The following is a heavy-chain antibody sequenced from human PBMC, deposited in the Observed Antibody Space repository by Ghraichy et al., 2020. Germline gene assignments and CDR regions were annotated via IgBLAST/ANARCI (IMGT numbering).Heavy chain of an antibody. V-gene: IGHV1-46*01. J-gene: IGHJ6*02. CDR1: GYTFTSSY. Sequence: ASVKVSCKASGYTFTSSYMHWVRQAPGQRLEWMGIINPSGGSTSYAQKFQGRVTMTRDTSTSTVYMELSSLRSEDTAVYYCASIAAAGTRTYYYYGMDVWGQGTTVTVSS. CDR2: INPSGGST. D-gene: IGHD6-13*01. CDR3: ASIAAAGTRTYYYYGMDV.